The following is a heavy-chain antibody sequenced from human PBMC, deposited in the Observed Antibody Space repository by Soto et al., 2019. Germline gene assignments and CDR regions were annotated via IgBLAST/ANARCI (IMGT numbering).Heavy chain of an antibody. CDR1: GCTFNNYA. CDR3: AKDRLAGNFDY. CDR2: ISATGGST. J-gene: IGHJ4*02. V-gene: IGHV3-23*01. Sequence: PGGCLRLSGAASGCTFNNYAMNWVRQAPGKGLEWVATISATGGSTYYADSVKGRFTISRDNSKNTLYLQMNGLRVEDTAVYYCAKDRLAGNFDYWGQGTQVTVSS.